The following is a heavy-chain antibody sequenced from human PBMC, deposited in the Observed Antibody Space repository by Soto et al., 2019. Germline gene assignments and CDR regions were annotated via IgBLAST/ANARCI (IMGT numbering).Heavy chain of an antibody. CDR2: ISAYNGNT. D-gene: IGHD2-15*01. J-gene: IGHJ3*02. CDR1: GYTFTSYG. V-gene: IGHV1-18*01. CDR3: ARDHLDIVVVVAARDAFDI. Sequence: ASVKASSKASGYTFTSYGISWVQQAPGQGLEWMGWISAYNGNTNYAQKLQGRVTMTTDTSTSTACMELRSLRSDDTAVYYCARDHLDIVVVVAARDAFDIWGQGTMVTVSS.